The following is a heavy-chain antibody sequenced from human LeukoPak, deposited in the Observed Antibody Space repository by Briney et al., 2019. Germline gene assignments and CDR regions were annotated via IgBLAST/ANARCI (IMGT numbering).Heavy chain of an antibody. CDR3: AREGYYYDSSGYYYFDY. Sequence: GGSLRLSCAASGFTFSGYGMHWVRQAPGKGLEWVAVIWYDGSNKYYADSVKGRFTISRDNSKNTPYLQMNSLRAEDTAVYYCAREGYYYDSSGYYYFDYWGQGTLVTVSS. V-gene: IGHV3-33*01. J-gene: IGHJ4*02. D-gene: IGHD3-22*01. CDR2: IWYDGSNK. CDR1: GFTFSGYG.